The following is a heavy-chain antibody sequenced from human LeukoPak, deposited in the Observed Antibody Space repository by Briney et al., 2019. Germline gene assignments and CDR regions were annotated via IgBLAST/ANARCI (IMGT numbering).Heavy chain of an antibody. Sequence: ASVKVSCKTSGYTFTGYYIHWVRQAPGQGLEWMGWINANSGGTNFAQQFQGRVTMTRDTSISTAYMKLSRLESDDTAVYYCVRDPLDATMDLDYWGQGTLVTVSS. CDR3: VRDPLDATMDLDY. D-gene: IGHD5-18*01. V-gene: IGHV1-2*02. CDR1: GYTFTGYY. CDR2: INANSGGT. J-gene: IGHJ4*02.